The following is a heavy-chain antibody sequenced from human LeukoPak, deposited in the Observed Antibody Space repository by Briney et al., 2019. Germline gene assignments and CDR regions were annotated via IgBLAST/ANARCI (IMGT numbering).Heavy chain of an antibody. CDR2: IHTSGST. CDR3: ARREISSGLSFDH. V-gene: IGHV4-4*07. CDR1: GCSISKEY. Sequence: KPSETLSLTCTLSGCSISKEYCSWVRQPAGKGLEWIGQIHTSGSTNYNPPLKSRVTMSIDTPENQLSLTIRSVIAADTAVYYCARREISSGLSFDHGGQGTLVTISS. D-gene: IGHD6-19*01. J-gene: IGHJ4*02.